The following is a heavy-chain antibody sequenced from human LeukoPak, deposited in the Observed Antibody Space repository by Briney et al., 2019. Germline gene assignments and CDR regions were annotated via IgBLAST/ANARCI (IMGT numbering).Heavy chain of an antibody. CDR3: ARVAVTSYNPYTNFDY. V-gene: IGHV4-34*01. J-gene: IGHJ4*02. CDR1: GGSFSGYY. Sequence: SETLSLTCAVYGGSFSGYYWSWIRQPPGKGLEWIAEINHSGGTNYNPSLKSRVTISVDTSKNQFSLKLSSVTAADTAVYYCARVAVTSYNPYTNFDYWGQGTLVTVSS. D-gene: IGHD1-1*01. CDR2: INHSGGT.